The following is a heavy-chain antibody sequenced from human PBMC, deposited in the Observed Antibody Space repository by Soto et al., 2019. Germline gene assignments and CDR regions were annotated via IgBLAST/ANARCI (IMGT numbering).Heavy chain of an antibody. CDR2: MSHSGGT. Sequence: PSETLSLTCAVYGGSISSGRYYWSWIRQPPGMGLEWIGEMSHSGGTHFNPSLKSRVTISVDTSKNQFSLTLSSVTAADTAVYYCARQGGIEQQLDYWGQGTLVTVSS. CDR1: GGSISSGRYY. D-gene: IGHD6-13*01. CDR3: ARQGGIEQQLDY. V-gene: IGHV4-39*01. J-gene: IGHJ4*02.